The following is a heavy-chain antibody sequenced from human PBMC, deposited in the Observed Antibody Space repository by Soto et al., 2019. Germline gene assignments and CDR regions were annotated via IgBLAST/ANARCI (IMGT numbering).Heavy chain of an antibody. V-gene: IGHV1-46*01. J-gene: IGHJ4*02. CDR2: INPSGGST. Sequence: ASVKVSCKASGYALTSYYMHWVRQAPGQGLEWMGIINPSGGSTSYAQKFQGRVTMTRDTSTSTVYMELSSLRSEDTAVYYCAREAAGTRAFDYWGQGTLVTVSS. D-gene: IGHD6-13*01. CDR3: AREAAGTRAFDY. CDR1: GYALTSYY.